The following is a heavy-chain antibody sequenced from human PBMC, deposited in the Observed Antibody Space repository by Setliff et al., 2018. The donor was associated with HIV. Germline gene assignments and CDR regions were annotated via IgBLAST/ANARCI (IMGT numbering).Heavy chain of an antibody. CDR1: GYTFTSYD. D-gene: IGHD5-12*01. CDR3: ARDQALEMATK. Sequence: WASVKVSCKASGYTFTSYDINWVRQATGQGLEWMGWMNPKSGNTGYAQKFQGRITMTRDTSISTAYMELSSLKSEDTAVYYCARDQALEMATKWGQGTLVTVPQ. CDR2: MNPKSGNT. J-gene: IGHJ4*02. V-gene: IGHV1-8*01.